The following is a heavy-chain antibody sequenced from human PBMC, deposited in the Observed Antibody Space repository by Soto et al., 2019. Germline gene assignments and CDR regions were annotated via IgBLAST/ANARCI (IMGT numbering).Heavy chain of an antibody. CDR3: AKTPCGLCGCFYY. J-gene: IGHJ4*02. CDR1: GFTFSIYA. V-gene: IGHV3-23*01. CDR2: ISGSGGNT. Sequence: PGGSLRLSCAASGFTFSIYAMSWVRQAPGKGLEWVSAISGSGGNTYYADSVKGRVTISRDNSKNTLYLQMNSLRAEDTAVYYSAKTPCGLCGCFYYSGRGTLVTVSS. D-gene: IGHD6-19*01.